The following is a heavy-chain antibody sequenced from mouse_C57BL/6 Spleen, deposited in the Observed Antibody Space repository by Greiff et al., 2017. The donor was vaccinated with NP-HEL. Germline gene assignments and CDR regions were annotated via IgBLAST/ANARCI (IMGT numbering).Heavy chain of an antibody. CDR3: ARSLYDYEGYFDV. V-gene: IGHV5-9*01. J-gene: IGHJ1*03. CDR2: ISGGGGNT. CDR1: GFTFSSYT. D-gene: IGHD2-4*01. Sequence: EVQLVESGGGLVKPGGSLKLSCAASGFTFSSYTMSWVRQTPEKRLEWVATISGGGGNTYYPDSVKGRFTISRDNAKNTRYLQMSSLRSEDTALYYCARSLYDYEGYFDVWGTGTTVTVSS.